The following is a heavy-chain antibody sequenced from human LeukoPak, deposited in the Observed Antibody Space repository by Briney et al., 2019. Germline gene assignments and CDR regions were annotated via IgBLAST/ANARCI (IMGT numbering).Heavy chain of an antibody. CDR2: ISYDGSNK. Sequence: GGSPRLSCAASGFTFSSYGMHWVRQAPGKGLEWVAVISYDGSNKYYADSVKGRFTISRDNSKNSLYLQMNSLRTEDTAVYYCASSDYYDSSGYPCYWGQGTLVTVSS. J-gene: IGHJ4*02. CDR3: ASSDYYDSSGYPCY. V-gene: IGHV3-30*03. CDR1: GFTFSSYG. D-gene: IGHD3-22*01.